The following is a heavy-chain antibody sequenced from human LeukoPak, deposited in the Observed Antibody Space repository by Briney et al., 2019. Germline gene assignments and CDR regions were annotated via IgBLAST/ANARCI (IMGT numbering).Heavy chain of an antibody. J-gene: IGHJ6*03. CDR3: ARAFYYYDSSGYPGGYYMDV. CDR2: INSDGSST. D-gene: IGHD3-22*01. CDR1: GFTFSSYW. Sequence: PGGSLRLSCAASGFTFSSYWMHWVRQAPGKGLVWVSRINSDGSSTSYADSVKGRFTISRDNAKNTLSLQMNSLRAEDTAVYYCARAFYYYDSSGYPGGYYMDVWGKGTTVTVSS. V-gene: IGHV3-74*01.